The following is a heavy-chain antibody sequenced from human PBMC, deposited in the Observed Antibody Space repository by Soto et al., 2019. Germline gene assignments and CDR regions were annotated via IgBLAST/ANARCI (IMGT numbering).Heavy chain of an antibody. Sequence: QVQLVQSGAEVKKSGSSVKVSCKASGGNFNRYTISWVRQAPGQGLEWMGGIIPMFRSPSYAQKFRDRVTITADESTNTAYMEMSSLRSDDTAVYYCAREGGHNYGLGRGHPFDPWGQGTLVTVSS. V-gene: IGHV1-69*01. D-gene: IGHD4-17*01. J-gene: IGHJ5*02. CDR2: IIPMFRSP. CDR3: AREGGHNYGLGRGHPFDP. CDR1: GGNFNRYT.